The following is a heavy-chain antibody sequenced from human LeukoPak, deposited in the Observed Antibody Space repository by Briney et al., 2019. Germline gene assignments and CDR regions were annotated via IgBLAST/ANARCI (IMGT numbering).Heavy chain of an antibody. V-gene: IGHV1-69*13. J-gene: IGHJ4*02. CDR3: ARVFIAVHGYNLGPIDY. D-gene: IGHD5-24*01. Sequence: ASVKVSCKASGGTFSSYAISWVRQAPGQGLEWMGGIIPIFGTANYAQKFQGRVTITADESTSTAYMELSSLRSEDTAVYYCARVFIAVHGYNLGPIDYWGQGTLVTVSS. CDR1: GGTFSSYA. CDR2: IIPIFGTA.